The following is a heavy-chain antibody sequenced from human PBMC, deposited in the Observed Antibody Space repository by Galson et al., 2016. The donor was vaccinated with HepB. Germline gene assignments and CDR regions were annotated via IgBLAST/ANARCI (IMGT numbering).Heavy chain of an antibody. Sequence: ETLSLTCTVSGGSIGGNYWSWMRQTPGKGLEWIGFIYSNGLTNYNPSLKSGVTISLDTSNNQFSLRLRSVTAVDTAIYYCARGQYSVASYSYYFDYWGQGTLVTVSS. V-gene: IGHV4-59*01. CDR1: GGSIGGNY. CDR3: ARGQYSVASYSYYFDY. J-gene: IGHJ4*02. CDR2: IYSNGLT. D-gene: IGHD1-26*01.